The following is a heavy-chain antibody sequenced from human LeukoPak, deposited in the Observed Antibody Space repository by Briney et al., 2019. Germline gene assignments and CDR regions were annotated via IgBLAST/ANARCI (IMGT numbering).Heavy chain of an antibody. J-gene: IGHJ4*02. V-gene: IGHV3-49*04. CDR1: GFTFGDYA. CDR2: IRSKAYGGTT. D-gene: IGHD3-22*01. CDR3: TRDLRYYDSSGLDY. Sequence: GGSLRLSCTASGFTFGDYAMSWVRQAPGKGLEWVGFIRSKAYGGTTEYAASVKGRFTISRDDSKSIAYLQMNSLKTEDTAVYYCTRDLRYYDSSGLDYWGQGTLVTVSS.